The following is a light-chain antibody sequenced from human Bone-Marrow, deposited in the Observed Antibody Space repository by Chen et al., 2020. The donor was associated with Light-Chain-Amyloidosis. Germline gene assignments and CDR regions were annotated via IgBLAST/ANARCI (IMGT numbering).Light chain of an antibody. J-gene: IGKJ4*01. Sequence: DIHMTQSPSTLSASVGDTVTVTCRASGKIDVWLAWYQQKPGEAPKVLIYKASNLKSGVPSRFSGSASATEFALTIHNLQYDDFATYFCQQYSRVPFTFGGGTKVE. CDR1: GKIDVW. CDR3: QQYSRVPFT. CDR2: KAS. V-gene: IGKV1-5*03.